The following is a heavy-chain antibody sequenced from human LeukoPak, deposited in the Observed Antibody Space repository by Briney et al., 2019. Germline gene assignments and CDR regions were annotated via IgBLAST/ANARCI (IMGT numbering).Heavy chain of an antibody. J-gene: IGHJ6*02. V-gene: IGHV3-30-3*01. Sequence: GGSLRLSCAASGFTFSIYAMHWVRQAPGKGLEGVAFISYDGSNKYYADSVKGRFTISRDNSKNTLYLQMNSLRAEDAAVYYCARDLTPYYYYYGMDVWGQGTTVTVSS. CDR1: GFTFSIYA. D-gene: IGHD2-15*01. CDR2: ISYDGSNK. CDR3: ARDLTPYYYYYGMDV.